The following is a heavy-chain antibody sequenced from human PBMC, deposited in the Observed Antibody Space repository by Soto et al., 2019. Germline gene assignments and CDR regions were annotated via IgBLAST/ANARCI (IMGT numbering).Heavy chain of an antibody. V-gene: IGHV1-69*13. CDR3: ARPKEATSAYSYYFDY. CDR2: IIPIFGTA. D-gene: IGHD5-12*01. Sequence: SAKVSCKASGGTFSSYAISWVRQAPGQGLEWMGGIIPIFGTANYAQKFQGRVTITADESTSTAYMELSSLRSEDTAVYYCARPKEATSAYSYYFDYWGQGTLVTVSS. CDR1: GGTFSSYA. J-gene: IGHJ4*02.